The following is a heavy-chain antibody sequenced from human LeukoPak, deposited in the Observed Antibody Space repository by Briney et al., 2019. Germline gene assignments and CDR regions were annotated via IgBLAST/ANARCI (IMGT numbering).Heavy chain of an antibody. J-gene: IGHJ4*02. CDR1: GFTFSSYA. D-gene: IGHD6-13*01. CDR3: AKGTQLVSGVCYFDY. CDR2: ISGSGGST. V-gene: IGHV3-23*01. Sequence: GGSLRLSCAASGFTFSSYAMSWVRQAPGKGLEWVSAISGSGGSTYYADSVKGRFTISRDNSKNTLYLQMNSLRAEDTAVYYCAKGTQLVSGVCYFDYWGQGTLVTVSS.